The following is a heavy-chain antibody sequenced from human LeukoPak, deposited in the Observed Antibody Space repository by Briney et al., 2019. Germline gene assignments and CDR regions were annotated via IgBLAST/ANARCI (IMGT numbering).Heavy chain of an antibody. V-gene: IGHV4-59*12. CDR2: IYYSGST. Sequence: SETLSLTCTVSGGSMTNYYWNWIRQPPGKGLEWVGYIYYSGSTNYNPSLKSRVTISIDTSKSQFSLKLSSVTAADTAVYYCARDRVEGYYDSSGYWTHWGQGTLVTVSS. J-gene: IGHJ4*02. CDR3: ARDRVEGYYDSSGYWTH. D-gene: IGHD3-22*01. CDR1: GGSMTNYY.